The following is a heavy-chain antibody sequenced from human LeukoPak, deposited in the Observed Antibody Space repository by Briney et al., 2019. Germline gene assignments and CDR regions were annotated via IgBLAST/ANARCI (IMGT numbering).Heavy chain of an antibody. V-gene: IGHV3-23*01. CDR3: AKALHCGGDCYYFDY. D-gene: IGHD2-21*02. CDR2: ISGSGGST. J-gene: IGHJ4*02. CDR1: GFTFSSYA. Sequence: PGGSLRLSCAASGFTFSSYAMSWVRQAPGKGLEWVSAISGSGGSTYYADSVKGRFTISRDNSKNTLYLQMNSLRAEDTAVYYCAKALHCGGDCYYFDYWGQGILVTVSS.